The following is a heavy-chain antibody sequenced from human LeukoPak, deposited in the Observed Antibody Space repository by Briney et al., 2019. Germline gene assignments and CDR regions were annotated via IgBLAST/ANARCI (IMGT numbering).Heavy chain of an antibody. CDR3: AKRGVVIRVILVGFHKEAYYFDS. V-gene: IGHV3-23*01. D-gene: IGHD3-22*01. J-gene: IGHJ4*02. CDR1: GITLSNYG. CDR2: ISDSGGRT. Sequence: GESLRLSCAVSGITLSNYGMSWVRQAPGKGLEWVAGISDSGGRTNYADSVKGRFTISRDNPKNTLYLQMNSLRAEDTAVYFCAKRGVVIRVILVGFHKEAYYFDSWGQGALVTVSS.